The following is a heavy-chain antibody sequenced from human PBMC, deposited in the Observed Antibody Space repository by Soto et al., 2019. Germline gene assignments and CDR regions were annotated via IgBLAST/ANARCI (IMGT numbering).Heavy chain of an antibody. D-gene: IGHD5-12*01. V-gene: IGHV1-18*01. J-gene: IGHJ5*02. CDR2: ISAYNGNK. CDR3: ARDRGYGGDWFDP. Sequence: GASVKVSCKASGYPFTSYGISWVRQAPGQGLEWMGWISAYNGNKNYAQKLKGRVTMTTDTSTSTAYMELRSLRSDDTAVYYCARDRGYGGDWFDPWGQGTLVTVSS. CDR1: GYPFTSYG.